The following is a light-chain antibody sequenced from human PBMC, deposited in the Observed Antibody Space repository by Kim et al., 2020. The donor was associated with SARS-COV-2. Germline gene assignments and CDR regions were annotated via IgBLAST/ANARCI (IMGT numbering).Light chain of an antibody. V-gene: IGLV3-1*01. CDR3: QAWDRGTVV. CDR1: ELGDAY. Sequence: SYELTQPPSVSVSPGQTVSITCSGHELGDAYACWYQQKPGQSPLLVIYQDNKRPSGIPGRFSGSNSANTATLTISGTQAMDEADYYCQAWDRGTVVFGGGTQLTVL. J-gene: IGLJ3*02. CDR2: QDN.